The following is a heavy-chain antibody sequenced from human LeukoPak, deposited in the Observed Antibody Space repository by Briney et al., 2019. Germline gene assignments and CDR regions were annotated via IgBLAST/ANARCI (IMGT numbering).Heavy chain of an antibody. V-gene: IGHV4-61*08. Sequence: SETLSLTCTVSGGSISSGGYYWSWIRQPPGKGLEWIGYIYYSGSTNYNPSLKSRVTISVDTSKNQFSLRLSSVTAADTAVYYCARRFRTTGAFDIWGQGTMVTVSS. J-gene: IGHJ3*02. D-gene: IGHD4-17*01. CDR3: ARRFRTTGAFDI. CDR2: IYYSGST. CDR1: GGSISSGGYY.